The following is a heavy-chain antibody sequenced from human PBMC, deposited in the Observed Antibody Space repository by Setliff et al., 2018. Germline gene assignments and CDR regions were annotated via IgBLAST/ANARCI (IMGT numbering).Heavy chain of an antibody. D-gene: IGHD4-17*01. CDR3: ATFQSTVADK. V-gene: IGHV3-23*01. CDR2: ISGSGDST. J-gene: IGHJ4*02. Sequence: GGSLRLSCAASGFTFTHYSMNWVRQTPGKGLEWVSTISGSGDSTYYADSVRGRFTISRDNSKNSLYLQMNSLRAEDTAVYYCATFQSTVADKWGQGTLVTVSS. CDR1: GFTFTHYS.